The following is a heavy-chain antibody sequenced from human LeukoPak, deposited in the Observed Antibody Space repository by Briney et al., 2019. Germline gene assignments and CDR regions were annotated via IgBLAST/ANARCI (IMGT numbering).Heavy chain of an antibody. CDR2: ISYDGSNK. D-gene: IGHD3-3*01. Sequence: GGSLRLSCAASGFTFSSYVMHWVRQAPGKGLEWVAVISYDGSNKYYADSVKGRFTISRDNSKNTLYLQMNSLRAEDTAVYYCARTNTNYDFWSGINYWGQGTLVTVSS. CDR1: GFTFSSYV. J-gene: IGHJ4*02. CDR3: ARTNTNYDFWSGINY. V-gene: IGHV3-30*01.